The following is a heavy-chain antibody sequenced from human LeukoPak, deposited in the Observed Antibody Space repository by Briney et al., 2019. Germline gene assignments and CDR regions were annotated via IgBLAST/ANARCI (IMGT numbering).Heavy chain of an antibody. CDR3: ARGTIWNWFDP. CDR2: VDPEDGET. J-gene: IGHJ5*02. CDR1: GYTFTDYY. D-gene: IGHD1-1*01. V-gene: IGHV1-69-2*01. Sequence: VKVSCKVSGYTFTDYYMHWVQQAPGKGLEWMGLVDPEDGETIYAEKFQGRVTITADTSTDTAYMELSSLRSEDTAVYYCARGTIWNWFDPWGQGTLVTVSS.